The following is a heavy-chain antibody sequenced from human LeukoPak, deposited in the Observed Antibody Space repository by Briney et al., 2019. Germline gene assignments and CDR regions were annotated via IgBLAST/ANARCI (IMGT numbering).Heavy chain of an antibody. Sequence: SETLSLTCAVYGGSFSGYYWSWIRQPPGKGLEWIGEINHSGSTNYNPSLKSRVTISVDTSKNQFSLKLSSVTAADTAVYYCARVKLNYGMDVWGQGTTVTVSS. CDR3: ARVKLNYGMDV. CDR1: GGSFSGYY. J-gene: IGHJ6*02. CDR2: INHSGST. D-gene: IGHD1-7*01. V-gene: IGHV4-34*01.